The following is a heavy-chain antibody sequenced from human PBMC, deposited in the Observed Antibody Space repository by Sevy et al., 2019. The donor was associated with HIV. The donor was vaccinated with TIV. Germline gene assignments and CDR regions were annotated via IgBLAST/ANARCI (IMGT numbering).Heavy chain of an antibody. D-gene: IGHD6-13*01. CDR1: GFTFGTYA. Sequence: GESLKISCAASGFTFGTYAMNWVRQAPGKGLEWVSAISGSGGSTYNADSLKGRFTISRDNSKNTLYLQMNSLRAEDTATYYCAKGDSTFYGMDVWGRGTTVTVSS. J-gene: IGHJ6*02. CDR3: AKGDSTFYGMDV. CDR2: ISGSGGST. V-gene: IGHV3-23*01.